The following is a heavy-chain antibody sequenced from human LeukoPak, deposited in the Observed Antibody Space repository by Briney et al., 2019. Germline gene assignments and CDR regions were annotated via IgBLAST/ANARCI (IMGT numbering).Heavy chain of an antibody. Sequence: SETLSLTCTVSGGSISSYYWSWIRQPAGKGLEWIGRIYTSGSTNYNPSLKSRVTMSVDTSKTLFSLKLSSVTAADTAVYYCARVRYSSGYYYVRTSDAFDIWGQGTMVTVSS. CDR1: GGSISSYY. J-gene: IGHJ3*02. D-gene: IGHD3-22*01. CDR3: ARVRYSSGYYYVRTSDAFDI. CDR2: IYTSGST. V-gene: IGHV4-4*07.